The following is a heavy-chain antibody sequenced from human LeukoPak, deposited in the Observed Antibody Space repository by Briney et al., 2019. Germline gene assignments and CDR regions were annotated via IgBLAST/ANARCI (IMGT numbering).Heavy chain of an antibody. J-gene: IGHJ4*02. D-gene: IGHD6-19*01. CDR3: ARGGYSSGWYMYYFDY. Sequence: GGSLRLSCAASGFTFSSYSMNWVRQAPGKGLEWVSSISSSSSYIYCADSVKGRFTISRDNAEKSLFLQMNSLRAEDTAVYYCARGGYSSGWYMYYFDYWGQGTLVTVSS. CDR2: ISSSSSYI. V-gene: IGHV3-21*04. CDR1: GFTFSSYS.